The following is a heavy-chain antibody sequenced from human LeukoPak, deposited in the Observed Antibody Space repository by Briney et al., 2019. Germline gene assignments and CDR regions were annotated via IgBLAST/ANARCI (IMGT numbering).Heavy chain of an antibody. CDR1: GGTFISYA. CDR3: ASIKQLVVGGGFDY. V-gene: IGHV1-69*05. J-gene: IGHJ4*02. Sequence: GASVKVSCKASGGTFISYAISWVRQAPGQGLEWMGGIIPIFGTANYAQKFQGRVTITTDESTSTAYMELSSLRSEDTAVYYCASIKQLVVGGGFDYWGQGTLVTVSS. D-gene: IGHD6-13*01. CDR2: IIPIFGTA.